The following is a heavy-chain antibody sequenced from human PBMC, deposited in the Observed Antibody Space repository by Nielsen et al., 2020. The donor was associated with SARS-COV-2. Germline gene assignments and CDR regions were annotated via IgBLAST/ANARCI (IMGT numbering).Heavy chain of an antibody. J-gene: IGHJ4*02. V-gene: IGHV3-15*01. CDR3: TTVAAGTSYYFDY. D-gene: IGHD6-13*01. Sequence: GGSLRLSCAASGFTFSSYAMHWVRQAPGKGLEWVGRIKSKTDGGTTDYAAPVKGRFTISRDDSKNTLYLQMNSLKTEDTAVYYCTTVAAGTSYYFDYWGQGTLVTVS. CDR1: GFTFSSYA. CDR2: IKSKTDGGTT.